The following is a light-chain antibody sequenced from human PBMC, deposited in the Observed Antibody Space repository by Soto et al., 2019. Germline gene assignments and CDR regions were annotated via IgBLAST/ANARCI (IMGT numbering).Light chain of an antibody. J-gene: IGKJ4*01. CDR2: DAS. CDR1: QSVSSY. Sequence: EIVLTQSPATLSLSPGERATLSCRASQSVSSYLACYQHKPGQAPRLLIYDASNRATGIPARFSGSGSGTDFTLTISSLEPEDFAVYYCQQRSNWPPLTFGGGTKVEIK. V-gene: IGKV3-11*01. CDR3: QQRSNWPPLT.